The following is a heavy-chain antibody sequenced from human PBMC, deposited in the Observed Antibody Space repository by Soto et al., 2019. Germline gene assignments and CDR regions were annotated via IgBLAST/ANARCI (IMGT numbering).Heavy chain of an antibody. Sequence: SVKVSCKASGGTFSSYSISWVRQAPGQGLEWMGGIIPIFGTANYAQKFQGRVTITADESTSTAYMELSSLRSEDTAVYYCARSSGWYDVLGDAFDIWGQGTMVTVSS. J-gene: IGHJ3*02. CDR3: ARSSGWYDVLGDAFDI. CDR2: IIPIFGTA. CDR1: GGTFSSYS. V-gene: IGHV1-69*13. D-gene: IGHD6-19*01.